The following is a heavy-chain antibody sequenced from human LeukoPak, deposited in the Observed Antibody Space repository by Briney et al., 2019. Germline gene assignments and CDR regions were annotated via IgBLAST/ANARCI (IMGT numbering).Heavy chain of an antibody. D-gene: IGHD2-15*01. CDR2: IKPDGGET. CDR3: ARSRYCSGGNCYTDY. CDR1: GFTFSTYW. J-gene: IGHJ4*02. Sequence: GGSLRLSCAASGFTFSTYWMSWVRQAPGKGLEWVANIKPDGGETYYVDSLKGRFTISRDNAKNSLHLQMNSLRVEDTAVYYCARSRYCSGGNCYTDYWGQGTLVTVSS. V-gene: IGHV3-7*01.